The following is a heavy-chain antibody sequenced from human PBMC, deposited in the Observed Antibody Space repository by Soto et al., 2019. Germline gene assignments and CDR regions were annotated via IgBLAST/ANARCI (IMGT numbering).Heavy chain of an antibody. CDR1: GFTFTSSA. CDR2: IVVGSGNT. Sequence: QMQLVQSGPEVKKPGTSVKVSCKASGFTFTSSAMQWVRQARGQRLEWTGWIVVGSGNTNYAQKFQERVTITRDTSNTPAYMDLNTLSSDDPAVSYCPADNRPYWYFDLWGRGTLVTVSS. J-gene: IGHJ2*01. V-gene: IGHV1-58*02. CDR3: PADNRPYWYFDL.